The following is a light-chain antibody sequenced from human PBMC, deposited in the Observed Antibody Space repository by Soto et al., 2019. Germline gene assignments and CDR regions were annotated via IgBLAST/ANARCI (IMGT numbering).Light chain of an antibody. CDR2: EVT. Sequence: QSVLTQPPSGSGSPGQSVTISCTGTSSDVGGYNYVYWYQQHPGKAPKLMIYEVTKRPSGVPDRFSGSKSGNTASLTVSGLQAEDEADYYCSSYADSNSYVFGTGTKVTVL. CDR3: SSYADSNSYV. J-gene: IGLJ1*01. CDR1: SSDVGGYNY. V-gene: IGLV2-8*01.